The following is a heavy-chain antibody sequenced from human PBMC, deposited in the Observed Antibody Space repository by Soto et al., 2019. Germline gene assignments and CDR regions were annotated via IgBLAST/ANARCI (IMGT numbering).Heavy chain of an antibody. CDR3: ARDPQVQLVRPYYGMDV. CDR1: GGSIGSGGYY. J-gene: IGHJ6*02. D-gene: IGHD6-13*01. Sequence: SETLSLTCTVSGGSIGSGGYYWSWIRQHPGKGLEWIGYIYYSGSTYYNPSLKSRVTISVDTSKNQFSLKLSSVTAADTAVYYCARDPQVQLVRPYYGMDVWGQGTTVTVSS. V-gene: IGHV4-31*03. CDR2: IYYSGST.